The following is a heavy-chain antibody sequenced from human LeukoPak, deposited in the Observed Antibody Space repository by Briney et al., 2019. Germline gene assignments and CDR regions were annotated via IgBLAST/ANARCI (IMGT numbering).Heavy chain of an antibody. J-gene: IGHJ4*02. D-gene: IGHD3-16*01. CDR1: GGSISSYY. V-gene: IGHV4-59*08. CDR2: IYYSGST. CDR3: ARLERLGEINY. Sequence: SETLSLTCTVSGGSISSYYWSWIRQPAGKGLEWIGYIYYSGSTNYNPSLKSRVTISVDTSKNQFSLKLSSVTAADTAVYYCARLERLGEINYWGQGTLVTVSS.